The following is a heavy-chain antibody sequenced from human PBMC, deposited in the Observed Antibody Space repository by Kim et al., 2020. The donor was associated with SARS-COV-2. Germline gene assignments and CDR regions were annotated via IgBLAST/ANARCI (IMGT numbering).Heavy chain of an antibody. CDR3: AKDKLTSGYYWFDP. J-gene: IGHJ5*02. CDR1: GFTFRSYA. D-gene: IGHD5-12*01. Sequence: GGSLRLSCAASGFTFRSYAMNWVRQAPGKGLEWVAAIRGGADGTFYADSVQGRFTVSRDNSKNTLYLQMNNLRVEDTAVYYCAKDKLTSGYYWFDPWGQGTRVPV. CDR2: IRGGADGT. V-gene: IGHV3-23*01.